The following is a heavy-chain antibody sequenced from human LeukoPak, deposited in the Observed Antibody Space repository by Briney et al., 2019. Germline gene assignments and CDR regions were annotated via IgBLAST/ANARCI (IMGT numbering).Heavy chain of an antibody. Sequence: SETLSLTCTVSGGSISSSSYYWGWTRQPPGKGLEWIGSIYYSGSTYYNPSLKSRVTISVDTSKNQFSLKRSSVTAADRAVYYCARHRYYYRSGSYYGAPYYMDVWGKGTTVTISS. CDR2: IYYSGST. CDR1: GGSISSSSYY. J-gene: IGHJ6*03. D-gene: IGHD3-10*01. V-gene: IGHV4-39*01. CDR3: ARHRYYYRSGSYYGAPYYMDV.